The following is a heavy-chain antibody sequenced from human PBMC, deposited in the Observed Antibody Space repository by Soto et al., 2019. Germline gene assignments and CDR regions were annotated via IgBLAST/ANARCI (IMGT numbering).Heavy chain of an antibody. J-gene: IGHJ3*02. Sequence: EWVSYISSSSSTIYYADSVKGRFTISRDNAKNSLYLQMNSLRDEDTAVYYCARDPGVVVVPAAMGAFDIWGQGTMVTVSS. CDR2: ISSSSSTI. CDR3: ARDPGVVVVPAAMGAFDI. V-gene: IGHV3-48*02. D-gene: IGHD2-2*01.